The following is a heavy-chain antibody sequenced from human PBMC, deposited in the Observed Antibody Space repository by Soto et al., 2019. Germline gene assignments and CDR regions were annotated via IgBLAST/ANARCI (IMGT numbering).Heavy chain of an antibody. Sequence: ASVKVSCNASGYTCTSFYMHWGRQAPGQGLEWMGIINPSGGSTSYAQKFQGRVTMTRDTSTSTVYMELSSLRSEDTAVYYCARGPPTTVTTQDYWGQGTLVTVSS. CDR2: INPSGGST. D-gene: IGHD4-17*01. CDR3: ARGPPTTVTTQDY. J-gene: IGHJ4*02. CDR1: GYTCTSFY. V-gene: IGHV1-46*03.